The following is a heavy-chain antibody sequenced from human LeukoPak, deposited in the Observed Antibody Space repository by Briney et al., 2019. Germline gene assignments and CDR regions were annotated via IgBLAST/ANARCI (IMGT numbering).Heavy chain of an antibody. J-gene: IGHJ4*02. CDR1: GGSISSYY. V-gene: IGHV4-59*01. D-gene: IGHD3-9*01. Sequence: SETLSLTCTVSGGSISSYYWSWIRQPPGKGLEWIGYIYYSGSTNYNPSLKSRVTISVDTSKNQFSLKLSSVTAADTAVYYCARSHDILTGYRIDYWGQGTLVTVSS. CDR2: IYYSGST. CDR3: ARSHDILTGYRIDY.